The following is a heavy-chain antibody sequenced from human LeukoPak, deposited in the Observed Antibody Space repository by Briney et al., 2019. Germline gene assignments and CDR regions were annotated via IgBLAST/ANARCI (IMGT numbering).Heavy chain of an antibody. D-gene: IGHD6-13*01. Sequence: GGSLRLSCAASGFTFSSYAMSWVRQAPGKGREWVSAISGSGSSTYYADSVKGRFTISRDNSKNTLYLQMNSLRAEDTAVYYCAKDLSSSSWYAEYYFDYWGQGTLVTVSS. CDR1: GFTFSSYA. J-gene: IGHJ4*02. CDR3: AKDLSSSSWYAEYYFDY. CDR2: ISGSGSST. V-gene: IGHV3-23*01.